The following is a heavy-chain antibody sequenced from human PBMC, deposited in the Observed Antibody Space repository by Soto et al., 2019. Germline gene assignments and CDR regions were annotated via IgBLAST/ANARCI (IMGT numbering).Heavy chain of an antibody. J-gene: IGHJ6*03. CDR2: IYYSGST. D-gene: IGHD3-3*01. Sequence: LSLTCTVSGGSISSGGYYWSWIRQHPGKGLEWIGYIYYSGSTYYNPSLKSRVTISVDTSKNQFSLKLSSVTAADTAVYYCARGSTTIFGAFYYYYMDVWGKGTTVTVSS. CDR1: GGSISSGGYY. CDR3: ARGSTTIFGAFYYYYMDV. V-gene: IGHV4-31*03.